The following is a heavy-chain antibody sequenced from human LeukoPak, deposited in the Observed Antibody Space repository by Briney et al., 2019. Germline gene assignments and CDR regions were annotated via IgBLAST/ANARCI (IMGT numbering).Heavy chain of an antibody. J-gene: IGHJ4*02. CDR2: IYTSGST. CDR1: GGSISSGSYY. Sequence: PSETLSLTCTVSGGSISSGSYYWSWIRQPAGKGLEWIGRIYTSGSTNYNPSLKSRVTIPVDTSKNQFSLKLSSVTAADTAVYYCGRSSSSALDYWGQGTLVTVSS. CDR3: GRSSSSALDY. D-gene: IGHD6-6*01. V-gene: IGHV4-61*02.